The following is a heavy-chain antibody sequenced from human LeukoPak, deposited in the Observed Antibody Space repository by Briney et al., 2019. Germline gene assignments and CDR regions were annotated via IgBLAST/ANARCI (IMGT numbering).Heavy chain of an antibody. CDR3: AKKESRYCSSTSCLIGMDV. Sequence: GGSLRLSCAASRFTFSSYAMSWVRQAPEKGLDWVSAITDSGGSTYYADSVKGRFTISRDNSKNTLYLQMNSLRAEDTAVYYCAKKESRYCSSTSCLIGMDVWGQGTTVTVSS. CDR1: RFTFSSYA. J-gene: IGHJ6*02. CDR2: ITDSGGST. D-gene: IGHD2-2*01. V-gene: IGHV3-23*01.